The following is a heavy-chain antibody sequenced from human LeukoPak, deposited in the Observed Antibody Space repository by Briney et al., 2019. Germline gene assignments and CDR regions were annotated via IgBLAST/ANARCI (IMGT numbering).Heavy chain of an antibody. CDR3: ARGPMIVVVRFDY. CDR2: IIPIFGTA. D-gene: IGHD3-22*01. Sequence: SVKVSCKAPGGTFSSYAISWVRQAPGQGLEWMGRIIPIFGTANYAQKFQGRVTITTDESTSTAYMELSSLRSEDTAVYYCARGPMIVVVRFDYWGQGTLVTVSS. J-gene: IGHJ4*02. CDR1: GGTFSSYA. V-gene: IGHV1-69*05.